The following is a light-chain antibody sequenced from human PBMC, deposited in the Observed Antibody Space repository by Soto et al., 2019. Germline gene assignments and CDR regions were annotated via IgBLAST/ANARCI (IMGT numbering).Light chain of an antibody. V-gene: IGLV2-11*01. CDR3: CASAGSYTVGVV. J-gene: IGLJ2*01. CDR1: SSDVGGYNY. Sequence: QSVLTQPRSVSGSPGQSVTISCTGTSSDVGGYNYVSCYQQHPGKAPKLMIYDVSQRPSGVPDRCSGSKSGNTASLTSSRRQAEEEADDYCCASAGSYTVGVVFGGGTKLTVL. CDR2: DVS.